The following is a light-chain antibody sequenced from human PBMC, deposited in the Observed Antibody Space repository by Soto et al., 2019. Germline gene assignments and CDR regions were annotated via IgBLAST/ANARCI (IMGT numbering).Light chain of an antibody. CDR2: GAS. J-gene: IGKJ1*01. Sequence: EIVMTQSPATLSVSPGERATLSCRASQSVSSNLAWYQQKPGQAPRLLIYGASTRATGIPARFSGSGSGTEFTLNISSLQSEDFAVYYCQQYNNWRWTFGQGTEVEIK. CDR1: QSVSSN. CDR3: QQYNNWRWT. V-gene: IGKV3-15*01.